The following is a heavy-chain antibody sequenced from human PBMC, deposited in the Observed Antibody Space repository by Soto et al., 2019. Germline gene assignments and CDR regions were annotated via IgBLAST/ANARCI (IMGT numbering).Heavy chain of an antibody. D-gene: IGHD3-3*01. CDR1: GFTFSSYG. V-gene: IGHV3-30*18. J-gene: IGHJ4*02. CDR2: ISYDGSNK. CDR3: AKDWSDRGSDTYDFDY. Sequence: QVQLVESGGGVVQPGRSLRLSCAASGFTFSSYGMHWVRQAPGKGLEWVAVISYDGSNKYYADSVKGRFTISRDNSKNTLYLQMNSLRAEDTAVYYCAKDWSDRGSDTYDFDYWGQGTLVTVSS.